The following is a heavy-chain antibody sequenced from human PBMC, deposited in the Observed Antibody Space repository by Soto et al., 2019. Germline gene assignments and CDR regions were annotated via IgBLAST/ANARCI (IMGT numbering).Heavy chain of an antibody. Sequence: QLQLQESGPGLVKPSETLSLTCTVSGGSISSSSYYWGWIRQPPGKGLEWIGSIYYSGSTYYNPSLKSRVTISVDTSKNQFSLKLSSVTAADTAVYYCARHGMIVAVGAAGGFDYWGQGTLVTVSS. CDR1: GGSISSSSYY. CDR2: IYYSGST. D-gene: IGHD3-22*01. CDR3: ARHGMIVAVGAAGGFDY. J-gene: IGHJ4*02. V-gene: IGHV4-39*01.